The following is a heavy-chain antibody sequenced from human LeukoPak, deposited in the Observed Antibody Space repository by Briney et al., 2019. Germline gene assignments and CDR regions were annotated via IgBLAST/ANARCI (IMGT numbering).Heavy chain of an antibody. CDR1: GFTFSSYA. CDR3: AKDSGTYCSSTSCYTGDY. V-gene: IGHV3-23*01. J-gene: IGHJ4*02. CDR2: ISGSGGST. D-gene: IGHD2-2*02. Sequence: PGGSLRLSCAASGFTFSSYAMSWVRQAPGKGLEWVSAISGSGGSTYYADSVKGRFTISRDNSKNTLYLQMNSLRAEDTAVYYCAKDSGTYCSSTSCYTGDYWGQGTLVTVSS.